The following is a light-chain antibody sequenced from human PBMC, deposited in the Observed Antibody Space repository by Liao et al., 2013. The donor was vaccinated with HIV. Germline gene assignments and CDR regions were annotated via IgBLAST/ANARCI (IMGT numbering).Light chain of an antibody. CDR3: QSIDNIHNVV. CDR2: KDT. CDR1: ALPKQY. Sequence: SYELTQPPSVSVSPGQTARITCSGDALPKQYAYWYQQKPGQAPVMVIYKDTERPSGIPERFSGSSSGTTVTLTISGVRAEDEADYYCQSIDNIHNVVFGGGTKLTVL. J-gene: IGLJ2*01. V-gene: IGLV3-25*03.